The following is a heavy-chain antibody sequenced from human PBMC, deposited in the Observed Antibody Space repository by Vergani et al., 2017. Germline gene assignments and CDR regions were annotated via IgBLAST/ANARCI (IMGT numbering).Heavy chain of an antibody. CDR2: ISWNSGSI. CDR1: GFTFDDYA. V-gene: IGHV3-9*01. J-gene: IGHJ2*01. CDR3: AKDGGTTVGNYWYFDL. Sequence: EVQLVESGGGLVQPGRSLRLSCAASGFTFDDYAMHWVRQAPGKGLEWVSGISWNSGSIGYADSVKGRFTISRDNAKNSLYLQMNSLGAEDTALHYCAKDGGTTVGNYWYFDLWGRGTLVTVSS. D-gene: IGHD1-1*01.